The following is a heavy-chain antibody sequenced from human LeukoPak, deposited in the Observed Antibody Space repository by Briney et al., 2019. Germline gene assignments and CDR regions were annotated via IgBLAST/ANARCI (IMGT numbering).Heavy chain of an antibody. Sequence: SETLSLTCTVSGGSISSYYWSCIRQPPGKGLEWIGYIYYSGSTNYNPSLKSRVTISVDKSKNQFSLKLSSVTAADTAVYYCARTVRGHNWFDPWGQGTLVTVSS. CDR3: ARTVRGHNWFDP. CDR2: IYYSGST. D-gene: IGHD3-10*01. V-gene: IGHV4-59*12. J-gene: IGHJ5*02. CDR1: GGSISSYY.